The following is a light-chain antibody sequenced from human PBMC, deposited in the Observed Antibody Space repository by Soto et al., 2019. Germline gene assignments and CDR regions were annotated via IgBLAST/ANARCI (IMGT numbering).Light chain of an antibody. J-gene: IGKJ4*01. CDR3: QQYYSTPLT. V-gene: IGKV4-1*01. CDR2: WAS. Sequence: DIVMTQSPDCVAVSLAERATMSCRCSQSVLYRSDNQNYLAWYQHKPGQPPRLLIYWASTRESGVPDRFSGSGSGTDFTLTISSLQAEDVAIYYCQQYYSTPLTFGGGTTVDIK. CDR1: QSVLYRSDNQNY.